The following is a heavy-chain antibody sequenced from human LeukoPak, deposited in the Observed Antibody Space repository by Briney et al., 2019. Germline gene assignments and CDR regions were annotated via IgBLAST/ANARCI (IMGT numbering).Heavy chain of an antibody. CDR3: TGNYYGSGSYADFDY. V-gene: IGHV3-73*01. Sequence: GGSLRLSCAASGFTFSNAWMSWVRQASGKGLEWVGRIRSTANGYATAYAASVKGRFTISRDDSKNTAYLQMDSLKTEDTAVYYCTGNYYGSGSYADFDYWGQGTLVTVSS. CDR1: GFTFSNAW. J-gene: IGHJ4*02. D-gene: IGHD3-10*01. CDR2: IRSTANGYAT.